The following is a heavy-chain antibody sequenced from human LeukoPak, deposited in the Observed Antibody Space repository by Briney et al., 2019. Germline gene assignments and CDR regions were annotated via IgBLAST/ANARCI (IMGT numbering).Heavy chain of an antibody. J-gene: IGHJ4*02. D-gene: IGHD6-13*01. CDR2: IRYDGSNK. CDR1: GFTFSSYG. CDR3: AKDLGSGSYSSSWYGAAYYDY. Sequence: GGSLRLSCAASGFTFSSYGVHWVRQAPGKGLEWVAFIRYDGSNKYYADSVKGRFTISRDNSKNTLYLQMNSLRAEDTAVYYCAKDLGSGSYSSSWYGAAYYDYWGQGTLVTVSS. V-gene: IGHV3-30*02.